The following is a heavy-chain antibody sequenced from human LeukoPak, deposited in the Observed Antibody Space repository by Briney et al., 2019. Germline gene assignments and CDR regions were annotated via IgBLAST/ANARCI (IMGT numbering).Heavy chain of an antibody. CDR1: GGSISSSNW. J-gene: IGHJ6*04. Sequence: SGTPSLTCAVSGGSISSSNWWSWVRQPPGKGLEWIGEIYHSGSTNYNPSLKSRVTISVDKSKNQFSLKLSSVTAADTAVYYCAIGTRYCSGGSCYLHYYGMDVWGKGTTVTVSS. V-gene: IGHV4-4*02. D-gene: IGHD2-15*01. CDR2: IYHSGST. CDR3: AIGTRYCSGGSCYLHYYGMDV.